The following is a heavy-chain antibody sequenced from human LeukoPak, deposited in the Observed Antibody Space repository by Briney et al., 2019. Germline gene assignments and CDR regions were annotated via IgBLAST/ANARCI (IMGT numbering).Heavy chain of an antibody. D-gene: IGHD1-26*01. Sequence: GSVRLSCAGLGLTFSCYGMIWVRQAAGEGVEGCVSICGCRGSIYDGESGRGRFTISRDNSKNTLYLQMNSLRAEDTAVYYCARDIVGAAIPFFDYWGQGTLVTVSS. J-gene: IGHJ4*02. CDR2: ICGCRGSI. CDR1: GLTFSCYG. CDR3: ARDIVGAAIPFFDY. V-gene: IGHV3-23*01.